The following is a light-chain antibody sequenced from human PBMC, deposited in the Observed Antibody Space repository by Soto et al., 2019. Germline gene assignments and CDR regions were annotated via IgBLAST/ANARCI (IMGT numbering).Light chain of an antibody. CDR2: DAS. J-gene: IGKJ1*01. CDR3: SQYASPPRT. CDR1: QSVAKNY. V-gene: IGKV3-20*01. Sequence: EIVLTQSPGTLSLSPGERATLSCRASQSVAKNYLAWYQQKPGQAPRLLMYDASKGATGIPDRFSGSGSGTDFILTISRLEPEDFAVYFCSQYASPPRTFGQGTKVEIK.